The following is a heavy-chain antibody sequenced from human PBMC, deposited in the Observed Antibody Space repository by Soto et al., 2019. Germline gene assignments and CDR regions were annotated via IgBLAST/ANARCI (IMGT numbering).Heavy chain of an antibody. CDR3: ARAEKYYDFWSGFFL. CDR2: IYSGGST. J-gene: IGHJ4*02. D-gene: IGHD3-3*01. V-gene: IGHV3-66*01. Sequence: EVQLVESGGGLVQPGGSLRLSCAASGFTVSSNYMSWVRQAPGKGLEWVSVIYSGGSTYYADSVKGRFTISRDNSKNTLSLQMNSLRAEDTAVSYCARAEKYYDFWSGFFLWGQGTLVTVSS. CDR1: GFTVSSNY.